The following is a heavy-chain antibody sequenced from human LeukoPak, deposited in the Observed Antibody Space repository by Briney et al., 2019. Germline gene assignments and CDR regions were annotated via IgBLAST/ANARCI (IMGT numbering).Heavy chain of an antibody. CDR2: IHPSGIT. J-gene: IGHJ4*02. Sequence: PSETLSLTCTVSGGSLTIGHYYWTWIRQHPGKGLEWIGYIHPSGITDYNPSLQSRVTMSLDTSQNQFSLKLTSVTAADPAIYYWARGEDAFKTGYWGQGTLVTVSS. D-gene: IGHD5-24*01. CDR3: ARGEDAFKTGY. CDR1: GGSLTIGHYY. V-gene: IGHV4-31*03.